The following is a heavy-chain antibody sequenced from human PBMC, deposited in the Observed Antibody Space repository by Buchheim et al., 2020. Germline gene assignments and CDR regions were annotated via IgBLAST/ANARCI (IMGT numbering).Heavy chain of an antibody. J-gene: IGHJ6*03. Sequence: EMQLLESGGGLVQPGGSLRISCVASGFTFNTSAMTWVRQAPGKGLEWVSAIRGSGFDTYYADSVTGRFTISRDNSKHMLYLEMNSLRAEDAAIYFCAKTVHILPGYQRWVYYMDVWGKGTT. CDR2: IRGSGFDT. V-gene: IGHV3-23*01. D-gene: IGHD3-9*01. CDR1: GFTFNTSA. CDR3: AKTVHILPGYQRWVYYMDV.